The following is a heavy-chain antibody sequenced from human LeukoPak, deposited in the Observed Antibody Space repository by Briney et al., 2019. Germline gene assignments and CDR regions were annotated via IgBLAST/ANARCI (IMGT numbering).Heavy chain of an antibody. J-gene: IGHJ4*02. CDR3: ARVGAYGYCSGGSCYFDY. V-gene: IGHV1-18*01. CDR1: GYTFTSYG. CDR2: ISAYNGNT. Sequence: ASVKVSCKASGYTFTSYGISWVRQAPGQGLEWMGWISAYNGNTSYAQKLQGRVTMTTDTSTSTAYMELRSLRSDDTAVYYCARVGAYGYCSGGSCYFDYWGQGTLVTVSS. D-gene: IGHD2-15*01.